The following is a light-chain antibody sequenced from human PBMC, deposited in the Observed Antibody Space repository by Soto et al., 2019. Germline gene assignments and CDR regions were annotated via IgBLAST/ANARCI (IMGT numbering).Light chain of an antibody. CDR2: KIS. CDR3: MHATQIPYT. J-gene: IGKJ2*01. V-gene: IGKV2-24*01. Sequence: EIVMTQTPLSSPVTLGQPASISCKSSQSLVHSDGNTYLSWLQQRPGQPPRLLIYKISNRFYGFADIVSGSGAGTDFTLKISRVEAEDVGDYYSMHATQIPYTFGQGTTLEIK. CDR1: QSLVHSDGNTY.